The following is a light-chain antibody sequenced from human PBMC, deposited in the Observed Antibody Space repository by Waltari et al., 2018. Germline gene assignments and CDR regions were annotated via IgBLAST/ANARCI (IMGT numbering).Light chain of an antibody. CDR2: GNN. J-gene: IGLJ2*01. V-gene: IGLV1-40*01. Sequence: QSVLTQPPSVSGTPGQRVTISSSGSPPTIRAGPDVPWYPHLPGTAPKPLIYGNNNRPSGVPDRFSGSKSGTSASLAITGLQADDEADYFCQSFDNMLSGGVVFGGGTKLAVL. CDR3: QSFDNMLSGGVV. CDR1: PPTIRAGPD.